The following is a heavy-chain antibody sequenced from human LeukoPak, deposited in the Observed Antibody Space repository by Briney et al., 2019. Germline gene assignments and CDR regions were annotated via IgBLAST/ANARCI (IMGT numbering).Heavy chain of an antibody. CDR1: GFTFSSYE. Sequence: GGSLRLSCAASGFTFSSYEMHWVRQAPGKGLEWVSYISSSDSTTYYADSVKGRFTISRDNSKNTLYLQMNSLRAEDTAVYYCARDQASRGYSGYGQYWGQGTLVTVSS. CDR3: ARDQASRGYSGYGQY. J-gene: IGHJ4*02. V-gene: IGHV3-48*03. D-gene: IGHD5-12*01. CDR2: ISSSDSTT.